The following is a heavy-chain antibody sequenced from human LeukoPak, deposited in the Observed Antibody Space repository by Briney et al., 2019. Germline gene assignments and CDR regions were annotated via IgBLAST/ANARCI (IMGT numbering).Heavy chain of an antibody. J-gene: IGHJ4*02. V-gene: IGHV3-21*01. CDR1: GFTFSSYS. CDR2: ISGNAGST. CDR3: ARDKDVYFDY. Sequence: GGSLRLSCAASGFTFSSYSMNWVRQAPGKGLEGVSVISGNAGSTHYADSVRGRFTISRDNAKNSLYLQMNSLRVEDTAAYYCARDKDVYFDYWGQGTLVTVSS.